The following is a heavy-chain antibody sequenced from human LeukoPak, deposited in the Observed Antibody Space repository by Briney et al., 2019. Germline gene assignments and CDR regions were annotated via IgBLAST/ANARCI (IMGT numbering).Heavy chain of an antibody. CDR2: ISGYNGHT. CDR3: ARGFPPRIYYDSSGYYSYYFDY. Sequence: GASVKVSCKASGGTFSSYAISWVRQAPGQGLEWMGWISGYNGHTNYAQKLQGRVTMTTDTSTSTAYMDLRSLRSDDTAVYYCARGFPPRIYYDSSGYYSYYFDYWGQGTLVTVSS. J-gene: IGHJ4*02. D-gene: IGHD3-22*01. CDR1: GGTFSSYA. V-gene: IGHV1-18*01.